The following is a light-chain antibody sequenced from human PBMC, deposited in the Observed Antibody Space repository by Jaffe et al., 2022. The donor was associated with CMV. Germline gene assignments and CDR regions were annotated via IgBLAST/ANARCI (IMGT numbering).Light chain of an antibody. Sequence: SYELTQPPSVSVSPGQTARITCSGDDLPKKYAYWYRQKSGQAPVLVIFQDNKRPSGIPERFSGSSSGTMAALTISGAQLEDEGDYYCFSSDSSGNHRIFGGGTKLTVL. CDR1: DLPKKY. CDR2: QDN. CDR3: FSSDSSGNHRI. V-gene: IGLV3-10*01. J-gene: IGLJ2*01.